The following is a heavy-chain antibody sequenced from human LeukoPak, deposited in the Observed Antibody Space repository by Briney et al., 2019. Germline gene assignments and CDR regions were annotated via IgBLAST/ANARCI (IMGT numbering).Heavy chain of an antibody. J-gene: IGHJ3*02. CDR2: IYYTGRST. CDR1: GGSISNSNYY. CDR3: ARLPYYDILTGPVNAFDI. D-gene: IGHD3-9*01. V-gene: IGHV4-39*01. Sequence: SETLSLTCTVSGGSISNSNYYWGWIPQPPGKGLEWIGSIYYTGRSTYYNPSLKSGVTISIDTSKNQFSLKLSSVTAADTAVFYCARLPYYDILTGPVNAFDIWGQGTMVTVSS.